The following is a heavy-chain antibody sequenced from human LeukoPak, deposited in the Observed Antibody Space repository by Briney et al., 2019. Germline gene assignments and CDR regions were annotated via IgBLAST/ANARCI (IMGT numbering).Heavy chain of an antibody. J-gene: IGHJ6*02. CDR2: ISAYNGNT. CDR3: ARIELGYCSSTSCYWGYYYYGMDV. Sequence: ASVKVSCKASGYTFTSYGISWVRPAPGQGLEWMGWISAYNGNTNYAQKLQGRVTMTTDTSTSTAYMELRSLRSDDTAVYYCARIELGYCSSTSCYWGYYYYGMDVWGQGTTVTVSS. V-gene: IGHV1-18*01. D-gene: IGHD2-2*01. CDR1: GYTFTSYG.